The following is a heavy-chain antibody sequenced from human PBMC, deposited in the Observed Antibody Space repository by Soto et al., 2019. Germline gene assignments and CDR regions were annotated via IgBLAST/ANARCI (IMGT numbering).Heavy chain of an antibody. CDR1: GFTFSSYG. CDR3: TTDPLIAVAAYDAFDI. CDR2: IWYDGSNK. V-gene: IGHV3-33*01. Sequence: GGFLRLSCAASGFTFSSYGMHWVRQAPGKGLEWVAVIWYDGSNKYYADSVKGRYTISRDDSKNTVYLQMNSLGAEDTAVYYCTTDPLIAVAAYDAFDIWGQGTSVTVSS. D-gene: IGHD6-19*01. J-gene: IGHJ3*02.